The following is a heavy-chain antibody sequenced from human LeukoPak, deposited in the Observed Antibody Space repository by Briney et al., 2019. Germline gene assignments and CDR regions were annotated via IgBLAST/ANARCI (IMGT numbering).Heavy chain of an antibody. V-gene: IGHV3-23*01. CDR1: GVTLSSYA. CDR3: AKDRTVGAFYWYFDL. Sequence: GGSLRLSCTASGVTLSSYAMSWARQAPGKGLEWVSGISSSGSGGNTYYADSVKGRFTISSDSSKNTLFLHMNTLRAEDTAIYYCAKDRTVGAFYWYFDLWGRGTLVTVSS. D-gene: IGHD1-26*01. J-gene: IGHJ2*01. CDR2: ISSSGSGGNT.